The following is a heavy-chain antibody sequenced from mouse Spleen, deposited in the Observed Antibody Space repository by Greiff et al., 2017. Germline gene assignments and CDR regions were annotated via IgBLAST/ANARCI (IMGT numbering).Heavy chain of an antibody. D-gene: IGHD1-2*01. CDR2: IDPNSGGI. CDR1: GYTFTSYW. CDR3: ALLRLPSYWYFDV. J-gene: IGHJ1*01. V-gene: IGHV1-72*01. Sequence: QVQLQQSGAELVKPGASVKLSCKASGYTFTSYWMHWVKQRPGRGLEWIGRIDPNSGGIKYNEKFKSKATLTVDKPSSTAYMQLSSLTSEDSAVYYCALLRLPSYWYFDVWGAGTTVTVSS.